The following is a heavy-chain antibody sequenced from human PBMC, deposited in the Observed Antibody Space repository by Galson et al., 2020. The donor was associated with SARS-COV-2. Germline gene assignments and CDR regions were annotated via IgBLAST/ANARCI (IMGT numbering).Heavy chain of an antibody. V-gene: IGHV3-21*01. J-gene: IGHJ6*02. CDR1: GFTFSSYS. CDR3: ARDAAWAKFAMDV. D-gene: IGHD6-25*01. Sequence: GGSLRLSCAVSGFTFSSYSMNWVRQAPGKGLEWVSAISSSSDYIYNADSVKGRFIISRDNGKNSLYLQMNSLRAEDTAVYYCARDAAWAKFAMDVWGQGTTVTVSS. CDR2: ISSSSDYI.